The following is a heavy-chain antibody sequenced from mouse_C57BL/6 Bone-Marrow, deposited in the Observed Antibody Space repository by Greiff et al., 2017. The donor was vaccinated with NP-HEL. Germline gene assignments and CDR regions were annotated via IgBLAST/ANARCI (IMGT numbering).Heavy chain of an antibody. Sequence: EVQLQESGPVLVKPGASVKMSCKASGYTFTDYYMNWVKQSPGKSLEWIGVINPYNGGTSYNQKFKGKATLTVDKSSSTAYMELNSLTSEESAVYYCARGGVYSSYCYAMDYWGQGTSVTVSS. CDR3: ARGGVYSSYCYAMDY. V-gene: IGHV1-19*01. CDR2: INPYNGGT. D-gene: IGHD2-5*01. J-gene: IGHJ4*01. CDR1: GYTFTDYY.